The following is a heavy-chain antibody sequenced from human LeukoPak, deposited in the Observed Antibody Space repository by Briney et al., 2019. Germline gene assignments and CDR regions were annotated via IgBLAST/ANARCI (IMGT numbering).Heavy chain of an antibody. V-gene: IGHV4-39*01. J-gene: IGHJ6*03. CDR2: IYYSGST. CDR3: ARQATRYYYYYMDV. CDR1: GGSISSSSYY. Sequence: SETLSLTRTVSGGSISSSSYYWGWIRQPPGKGLEWIGSIYYSGSTYYNPSLKSRVTISVDTSKNQFSLKLSSVTAADTAVYYCARQATRYYYYYMDVWGKGTTVNVSS.